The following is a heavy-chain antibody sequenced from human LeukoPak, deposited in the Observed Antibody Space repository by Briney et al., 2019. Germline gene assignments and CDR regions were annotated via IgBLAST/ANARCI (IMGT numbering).Heavy chain of an antibody. CDR1: GGSISSGGYY. J-gene: IGHJ5*02. CDR3: ARDFDNENWFDP. D-gene: IGHD1-1*01. Sequence: PSETLSLTCTVSGGSISSGGYYWSWIRQHPGKGLEWIGYIYYSGSTYYNPSLKSRVTISVDTSKNQFSLKLSSVTAADTAVYYCARDFDNENWFDPWGQGTLVTVSS. V-gene: IGHV4-31*03. CDR2: IYYSGST.